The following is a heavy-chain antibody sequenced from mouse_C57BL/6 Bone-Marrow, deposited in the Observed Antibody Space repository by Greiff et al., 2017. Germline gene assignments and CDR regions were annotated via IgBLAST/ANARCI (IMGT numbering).Heavy chain of an antibody. Sequence: QVQLQQSGAELVRPGASVKLSCTASGFNIKDDYMHWVKQRPEQGLEWIGEIYPRSGNTYYNEKFKGKATLTADKSSSTAYMELRSLTSEDSAVYFCAREGAYSNYYFDYWGQGTTLTVSS. D-gene: IGHD2-5*01. CDR1: GFNIKDDY. CDR2: IYPRSGNT. J-gene: IGHJ2*01. V-gene: IGHV1-81*01. CDR3: AREGAYSNYYFDY.